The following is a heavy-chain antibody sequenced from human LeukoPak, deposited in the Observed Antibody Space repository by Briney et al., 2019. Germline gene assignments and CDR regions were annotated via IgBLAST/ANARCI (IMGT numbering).Heavy chain of an antibody. V-gene: IGHV3-9*01. CDR1: GFTFDDYA. CDR2: ISWNSGSI. J-gene: IGHJ4*02. CDR3: AKDWGAPDYYGSGSYFLTLDY. D-gene: IGHD3-10*01. Sequence: GRSLRLSCAASGFTFDDYAMHWVRHAPGKGLEWVSGISWNSGSIGYADSVKGRFTISRDNAKNSLYLQMNSLRAEDTALYYCAKDWGAPDYYGSGSYFLTLDYWGQGTLVTVSS.